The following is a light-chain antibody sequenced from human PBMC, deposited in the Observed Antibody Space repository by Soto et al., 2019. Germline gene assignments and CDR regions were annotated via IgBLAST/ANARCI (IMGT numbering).Light chain of an antibody. V-gene: IGLV2-14*01. CDR3: SSYTSSSTLDV. Sequence: QSVLTQPASVSGSPGQSITISCTGTSSDVGGYNYVSWYQQHPGKAPKLMIYDVSNRPSGVSNRFSGSKSGNTASLTISGLQAEDEADYYCSSYTSSSTLDVFGTGPKLTVL. CDR2: DVS. CDR1: SSDVGGYNY. J-gene: IGLJ1*01.